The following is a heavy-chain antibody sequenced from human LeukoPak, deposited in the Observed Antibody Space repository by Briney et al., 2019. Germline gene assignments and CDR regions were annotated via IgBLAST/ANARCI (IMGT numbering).Heavy chain of an antibody. CDR3: HTRRQDGC. CDR2: IKSEIDGGSI. J-gene: IGHJ4*02. CDR1: GFTFSDAW. V-gene: IGHV3-15*01. Sequence: PGGSLRLSCVGAGFTFSDAWMGWVRQAPGKGLEWVGRIKSEIDGGSIDYAAPVKGRFTISRDDSRNTVYLQMNSLKTEDTAVYYCHTRRQDGCWGQGTLVTVS. D-gene: IGHD6-25*01.